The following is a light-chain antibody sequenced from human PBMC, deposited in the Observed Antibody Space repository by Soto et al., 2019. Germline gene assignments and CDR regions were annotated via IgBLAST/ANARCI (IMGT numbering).Light chain of an antibody. J-gene: IGLJ2*01. CDR3: YSYTSSSTVL. CDR2: DVS. CDR1: SSDIGGYNY. V-gene: IGLV2-14*03. Sequence: QSALTQPASVSGSPGQSITISCTGISSDIGGYNYVSWYQQLPGKAPKLMIYDVSNRRSGVSNRFSGSKSGNTASLTISGLQAEDEADYYCYSYTSSSTVLFGGGTKVTAL.